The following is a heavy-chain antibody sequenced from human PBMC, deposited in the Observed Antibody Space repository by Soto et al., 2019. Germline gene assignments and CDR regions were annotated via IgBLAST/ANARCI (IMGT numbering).Heavy chain of an antibody. CDR1: DDSINSDKYY. D-gene: IGHD1-1*01. CDR2: IYYRGNA. V-gene: IGHV4-39*01. Sequence: QLQLQESGPGLVKPSETLSLTCSVSDDSINSDKYYWGWIRQPPGKGLEWIGSIYYRGNAYYNPSHQTRVTTSLDKSKSQFSLKLNSVTAADSAVYFCARLEALATISYYFDFWGPGALVTVSS. CDR3: ARLEALATISYYFDF. J-gene: IGHJ4*02.